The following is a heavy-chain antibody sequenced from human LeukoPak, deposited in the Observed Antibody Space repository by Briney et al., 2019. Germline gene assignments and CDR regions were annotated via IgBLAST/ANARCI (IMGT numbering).Heavy chain of an antibody. V-gene: IGHV3-48*01. Sequence: GGSLRLSCAASGFTFSSYAMSWVRQAPGKGLEWLSYITRSSSPIYYADSVKGRFTTSRGNAKNSLYLQMNSLRAEDTAVYYCARDNAGYDYWGQGTLVTVSS. D-gene: IGHD5-12*01. CDR2: ITRSSSPI. J-gene: IGHJ4*02. CDR1: GFTFSSYA. CDR3: ARDNAGYDY.